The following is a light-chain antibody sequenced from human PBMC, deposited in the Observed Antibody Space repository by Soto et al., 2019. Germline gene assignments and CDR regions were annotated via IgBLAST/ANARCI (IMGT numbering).Light chain of an antibody. CDR2: GAS. J-gene: IGKJ5*01. CDR3: QQYNNWPPIT. Sequence: EIVMTQSPATLSVSPGERATLSCRASQSVSSNLAWYQQKPGQAPRLLIYGASTRATGIPARFSGSGSGTEFILTISRLQYEDFAVYYCQQYNNWPPITLGQGTRLEIK. V-gene: IGKV3-15*01. CDR1: QSVSSN.